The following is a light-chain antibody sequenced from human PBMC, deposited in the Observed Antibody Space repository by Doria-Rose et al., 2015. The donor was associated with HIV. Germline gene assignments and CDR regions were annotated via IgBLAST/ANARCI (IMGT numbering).Light chain of an antibody. CDR3: HQCGTSWT. Sequence: TQSPGTLSLSPGERATLSCRASQSFSSTYLAWYQQTPDQAPSLLIYDGSTRATGIPDRFSASGSGTDFTLTINRLEPEDFALYYCHQCGTSWTFGQGTKVEI. V-gene: IGKV3-20*01. J-gene: IGKJ1*01. CDR2: DGS. CDR1: QSFSSTY.